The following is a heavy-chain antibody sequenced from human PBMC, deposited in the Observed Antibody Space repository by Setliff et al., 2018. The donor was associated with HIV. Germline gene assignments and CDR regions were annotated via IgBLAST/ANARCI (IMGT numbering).Heavy chain of an antibody. D-gene: IGHD2-21*01. CDR2: IIPIFSTS. CDR1: GSTFTSNA. CDR3: TRGRGIIGALVY. Sequence: ASVKVSCKASGSTFTSNAINWVRQAPGQGLEWMGGIIPIFSTSNYAQRFQGRVTITADESTSTAYMELYNLRSEDTAMYYCTRGRGIIGALVYWGQGTLVTVSS. J-gene: IGHJ4*02. V-gene: IGHV1-69*13.